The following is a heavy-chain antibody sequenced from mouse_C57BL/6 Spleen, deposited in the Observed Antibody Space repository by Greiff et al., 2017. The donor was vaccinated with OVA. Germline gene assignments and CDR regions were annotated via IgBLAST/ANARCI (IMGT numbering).Heavy chain of an antibody. Sequence: ESGPGLVKPSQSLSLTCSVTGYSITSGYYWNWIRQFPGNKLEWMGYISYVGSNNSNPSLKNRISITRDTSKNQFFLKLNSVTTEDTATYYCARDDGYPPYWYFDVWGTGTTVTVSS. J-gene: IGHJ1*03. CDR2: ISYVGSN. CDR3: ARDDGYPPYWYFDV. D-gene: IGHD2-3*01. V-gene: IGHV3-6*01. CDR1: GYSITSGYY.